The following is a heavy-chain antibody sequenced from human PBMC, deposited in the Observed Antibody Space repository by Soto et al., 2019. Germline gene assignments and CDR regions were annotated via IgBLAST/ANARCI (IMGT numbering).Heavy chain of an antibody. CDR1: GFTFSSYW. Sequence: GGSLRLSCAASGFTFSSYWMHWVRQAPGKGLVWVSRINSDGSSTSYADSVKGRFTISRDNAKNTLYLQMNSLRAEDTAVYYCARVPRRSIAAADVAFDIWGQGTMVTVSS. CDR3: ARVPRRSIAAADVAFDI. D-gene: IGHD6-13*01. J-gene: IGHJ3*02. CDR2: INSDGSST. V-gene: IGHV3-74*01.